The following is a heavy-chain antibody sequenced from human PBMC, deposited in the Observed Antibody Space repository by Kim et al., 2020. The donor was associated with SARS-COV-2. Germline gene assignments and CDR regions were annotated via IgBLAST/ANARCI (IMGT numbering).Heavy chain of an antibody. Sequence: GGSLRLSCAASGLSFDSSAMNCVRQAPGKGLEWVAVISFDGSNKDYADSVKGRFTISRDNSKSTLHLQMNSLRVEDTAVYYCARGNYYESVSLSDYYNGMDVWGQGTTVTVSS. V-gene: IGHV3-30-3*01. CDR2: ISFDGSNK. CDR1: GLSFDSSA. D-gene: IGHD3-10*01. J-gene: IGHJ6*02. CDR3: ARGNYYESVSLSDYYNGMDV.